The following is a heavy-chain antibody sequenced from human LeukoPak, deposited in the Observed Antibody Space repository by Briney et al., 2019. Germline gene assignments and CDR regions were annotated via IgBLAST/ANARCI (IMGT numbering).Heavy chain of an antibody. V-gene: IGHV4-34*01. Sequence: SETLSLTCAVYGGSFSGYYWSWIRQPPGKGLEWIGEINHSGSTNYNPSLKSRVTISVDTSKNQFSLKLGSVTAADTAVYYCAREQLGDAYDIWGQGSMVTVSS. D-gene: IGHD6-13*01. CDR2: INHSGST. CDR1: GGSFSGYY. CDR3: AREQLGDAYDI. J-gene: IGHJ3*02.